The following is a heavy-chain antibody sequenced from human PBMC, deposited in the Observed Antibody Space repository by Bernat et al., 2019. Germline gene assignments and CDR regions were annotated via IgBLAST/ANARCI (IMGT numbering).Heavy chain of an antibody. CDR1: GGTFSSYA. V-gene: IGHV1-69*01. J-gene: IGHJ3*02. Sequence: QVQLVQSGAEVKKPGSSVKVSCKASGGTFSSYAISWVRQAPGQGLEWMGGIIPIFGTANYAQKFQGRVTITADESTSTAYMELSSLRSEDTAVYYCAREYSSGVDIVATIVAFDIWGQGTMVTVSS. CDR2: IIPIFGTA. D-gene: IGHD5-12*01. CDR3: AREYSSGVDIVATIVAFDI.